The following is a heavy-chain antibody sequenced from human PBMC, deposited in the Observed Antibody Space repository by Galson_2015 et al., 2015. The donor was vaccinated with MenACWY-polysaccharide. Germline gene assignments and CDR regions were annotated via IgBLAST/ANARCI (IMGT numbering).Heavy chain of an antibody. D-gene: IGHD1-26*01. CDR2: IKQDGSEK. Sequence: SLRLSCAASGLTFSSYWMSWVRQAPGKGLEWVANIKQDGSEKYYVDSVKGRFTISRDNAKNSLYLQMNSLRAEDTAVYYCARDGGDEWEPTRGDYWGQGTLVTVSS. V-gene: IGHV3-7*01. CDR3: ARDGGDEWEPTRGDY. CDR1: GLTFSSYW. J-gene: IGHJ4*02.